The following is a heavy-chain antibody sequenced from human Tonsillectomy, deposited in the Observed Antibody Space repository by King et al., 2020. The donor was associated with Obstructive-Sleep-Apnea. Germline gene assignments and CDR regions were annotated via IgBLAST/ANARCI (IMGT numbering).Heavy chain of an antibody. D-gene: IGHD6-19*01. CDR2: INPNSGGT. Sequence: QLVQSGAEVKKPGASVKVSCKAAGYTFTDYYMHWVRQAPGQGLEWMGWINPNSGGTHYAQKFQGWVAMSRDTSINTAYMELSRLGSDDTAVYYCARELSNSWYEKGMDVWGQGTTVTVSS. V-gene: IGHV1-2*04. CDR1: GYTFTDYY. CDR3: ARELSNSWYEKGMDV. J-gene: IGHJ6*02.